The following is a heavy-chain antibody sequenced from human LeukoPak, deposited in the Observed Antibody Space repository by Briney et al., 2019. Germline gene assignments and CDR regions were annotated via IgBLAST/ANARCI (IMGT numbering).Heavy chain of an antibody. D-gene: IGHD6-6*01. CDR2: ISGSGGST. V-gene: IGHV3-23*01. CDR3: AKGRTHSSSSKSSPAYYSDY. Sequence: PGGSLRLSCAASGFTFSSYAMSWVRQAPGKGLEWVSAISGSGGSTYYADSVKGRFTISRDNSKNTLYLQMNSLRAEDTAVYYCAKGRTHSSSSKSSPAYYSDYWGQGTLVTVSS. J-gene: IGHJ4*02. CDR1: GFTFSSYA.